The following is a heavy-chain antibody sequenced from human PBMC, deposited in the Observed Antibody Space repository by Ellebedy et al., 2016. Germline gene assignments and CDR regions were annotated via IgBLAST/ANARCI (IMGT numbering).Heavy chain of an antibody. CDR1: GGSINSFY. Sequence: SETLSLTCTVSGGSINSFYWTWIRQAPGKGLEWIGYIHYSGRTHYNPSLKSRLSISIDTSRNQFSLRLRSVTAADTAVYYCARGISTMNPWGQGTLVTVSS. CDR2: IHYSGRT. V-gene: IGHV4-59*01. CDR3: ARGISTMNP. J-gene: IGHJ5*02. D-gene: IGHD3-22*01.